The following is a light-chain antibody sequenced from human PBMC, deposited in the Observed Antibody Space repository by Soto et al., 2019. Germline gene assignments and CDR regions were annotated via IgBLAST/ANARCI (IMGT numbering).Light chain of an antibody. Sequence: QSALTQPPSASGSPGQSVTISCTGTSSDVGTYDYVSWYQQHPGKAPKLMIYEVTKRPSVVPDRFSGSKSGNTASLTVSGLQSEDEADYYCSSYEGNNIFVIFGGGTK. J-gene: IGLJ2*01. CDR1: SSDVGTYDY. CDR2: EVT. CDR3: SSYEGNNIFVI. V-gene: IGLV2-8*01.